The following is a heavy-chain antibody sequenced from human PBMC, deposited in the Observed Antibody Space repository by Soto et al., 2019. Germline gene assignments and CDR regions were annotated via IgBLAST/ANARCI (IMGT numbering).Heavy chain of an antibody. CDR1: GFTFSSYG. Sequence: PPGGSLRLSCAASGFTFSSYGMHWVRQAPGKGLEWVAVISYDGSNKYYADSVKGRFTISRDNSKNTLYLQMNSLRAEDTAVYYCAKDLALFDTAMVPWFDPWGQGTLVTVSS. CDR3: AKDLALFDTAMVPWFDP. V-gene: IGHV3-30*18. D-gene: IGHD5-18*01. J-gene: IGHJ5*02. CDR2: ISYDGSNK.